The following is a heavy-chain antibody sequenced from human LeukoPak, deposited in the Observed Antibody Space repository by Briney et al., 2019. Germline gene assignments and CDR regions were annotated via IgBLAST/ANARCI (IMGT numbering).Heavy chain of an antibody. CDR3: ARGPYCSSTSCRGYFDY. V-gene: IGHV3-48*02. J-gene: IGHJ4*02. D-gene: IGHD2-2*01. Sequence: GGSLRLSCAASGFTFSSYSMNWVRQAPGKGLEWVSYISSSSSTTYHADSVKGRFTISRDNAKNSLYLQMNSLRDEDTAVYYCARGPYCSSTSCRGYFDYWGQGTLVTVSS. CDR2: ISSSSSTT. CDR1: GFTFSSYS.